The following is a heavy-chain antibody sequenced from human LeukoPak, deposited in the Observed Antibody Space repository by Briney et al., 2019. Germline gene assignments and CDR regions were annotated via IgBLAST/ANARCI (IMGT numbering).Heavy chain of an antibody. V-gene: IGHV1-2*02. Sequence: ASVKVSCKASGYTFTSYGINWVRQAPAQGLEWMGWINPKRGVTNYGQKFQGRVTMTRDTSISTAYMELSRLRSDDTAVYYCAREAIYCSAISCSNDYWGQGTLVTVSS. CDR2: INPKRGVT. CDR3: AREAIYCSAISCSNDY. J-gene: IGHJ4*02. CDR1: GYTFTSYG. D-gene: IGHD2-2*01.